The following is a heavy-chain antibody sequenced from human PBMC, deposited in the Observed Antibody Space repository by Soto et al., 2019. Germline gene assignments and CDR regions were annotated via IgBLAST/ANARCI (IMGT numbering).Heavy chain of an antibody. D-gene: IGHD2-8*02. Sequence: EVQLLESGGGLGQPGGSLRLSCAASGFTFSRYAISWVRQAPGKGLEWVSAISGSGGSTYYADSVKGRFTISRDNSKNMLYLQMNSLRAEDTAVYYCAKVPVVRGMDVWGQGTTVTVSS. CDR2: ISGSGGST. J-gene: IGHJ6*02. CDR1: GFTFSRYA. CDR3: AKVPVVRGMDV. V-gene: IGHV3-23*01.